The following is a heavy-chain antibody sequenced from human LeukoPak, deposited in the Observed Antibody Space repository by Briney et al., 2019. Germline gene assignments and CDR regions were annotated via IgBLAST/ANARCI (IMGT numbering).Heavy chain of an antibody. CDR2: INHSGST. J-gene: IGHJ3*02. CDR3: ATGAYCSSTSCYDAAFDI. D-gene: IGHD2-2*01. V-gene: IGHV4-39*07. Sequence: PSETLSLTCIVSGGSLNSPNYYWGWIRQPPGKGLEWIGEINHSGSTNYNPSLKSRVTISVDTSKNQFSLKLSSVTAADTAVYYCATGAYCSSTSCYDAAFDIWGQGTMVTVSS. CDR1: GGSLNSPNYY.